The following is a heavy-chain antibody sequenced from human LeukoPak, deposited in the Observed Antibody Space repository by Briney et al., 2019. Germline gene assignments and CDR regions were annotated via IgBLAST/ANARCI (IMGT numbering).Heavy chain of an antibody. CDR2: IIPIFGTA. V-gene: IGHV1-69*05. CDR3: ARGRGIQLWLDY. D-gene: IGHD5-18*01. CDR1: GGTFTSYA. Sequence: SVKVSCKASGGTFTSYAISWVRQAPGHGLEWMGRIIPIFGTANYAQKFQGRVTITTDESTSTAHMELSSMRSEDTAVYYCARGRGIQLWLDYWGQGTLVTVSS. J-gene: IGHJ4*02.